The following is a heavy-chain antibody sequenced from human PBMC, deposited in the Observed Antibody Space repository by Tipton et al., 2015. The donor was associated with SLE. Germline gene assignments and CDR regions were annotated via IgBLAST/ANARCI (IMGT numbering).Heavy chain of an antibody. J-gene: IGHJ6*02. CDR2: INHSGST. CDR3: ARGGDRGMDV. CDR1: GFTFSSYG. V-gene: IGHV4-34*01. Sequence: LRLSCAASGFTFSSYGMHWVRQAPGKGLEWIGEINHSGSTNYNPSLKSRVTISVDTSKNQFSLKLSSVTAADTAVYYCARGGDRGMDVWGQGTTVTVSS. D-gene: IGHD3-10*01.